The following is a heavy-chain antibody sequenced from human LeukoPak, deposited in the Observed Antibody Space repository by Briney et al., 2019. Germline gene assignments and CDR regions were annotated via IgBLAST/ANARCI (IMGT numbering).Heavy chain of an antibody. Sequence: GGSLRLSCAAYGFTFSSYAMHWVRQAPGKGLEWVAVISYDGSNKYYADSVKGRFTISRDNSKNTLYLQMNSLRAEDTAVYYCARESDTAMGTHEFDYWGQGTLVTVSS. CDR1: GFTFSSYA. J-gene: IGHJ4*02. CDR3: ARESDTAMGTHEFDY. D-gene: IGHD5-18*01. V-gene: IGHV3-30-3*01. CDR2: ISYDGSNK.